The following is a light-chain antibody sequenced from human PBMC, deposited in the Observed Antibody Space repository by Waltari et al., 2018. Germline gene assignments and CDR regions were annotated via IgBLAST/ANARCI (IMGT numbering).Light chain of an antibody. CDR2: ELT. CDR1: SSDIVTYNY. J-gene: IGLJ2*01. Sequence: QSALTQPASVSGSPGQSLTISCTATSSDIVTYNYVPWHQQLPDKAPKMMIYELTKRPSGVSYRFSGSKSGNTASLTISGLRAEDEADYYCSSHANTYNFAHVVFGGGTKLTVL. CDR3: SSHANTYNFAHVV. V-gene: IGLV2-23*02.